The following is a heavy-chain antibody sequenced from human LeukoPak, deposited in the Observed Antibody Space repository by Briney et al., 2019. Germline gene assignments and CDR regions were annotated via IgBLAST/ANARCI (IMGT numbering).Heavy chain of an antibody. V-gene: IGHV4-39*07. J-gene: IGHJ4*02. CDR2: IYYSGST. CDR3: ARSIRGYSSGWYYFDY. CDR1: GGSISSSSYY. D-gene: IGHD6-19*01. Sequence: SETLSLTCTVSGGSISSSSYYWGWIRQPPGKGLEWIGSIYYSGSTYYNPSLKSRVTISVDTSKKQFSEKLSSVTAADTAVYYCARSIRGYSSGWYYFDYWGQGTLITVSS.